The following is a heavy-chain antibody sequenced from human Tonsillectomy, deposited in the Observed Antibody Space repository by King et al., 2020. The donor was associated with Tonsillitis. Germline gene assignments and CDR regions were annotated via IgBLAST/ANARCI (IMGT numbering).Heavy chain of an antibody. D-gene: IGHD1-1*01. CDR1: GFTFSHYA. V-gene: IGHV3-30*04. CDR3: ARDLMSGDWNDPLGYFDY. Sequence: VQLVESGGGVVQPGRSLRLSCAASGFTFSHYAMHWVRQAPGKGLEWVAIISYDGREKYYADSVKARCTISRDNSKNKMYWQMNSLRAEDTAVYYCARDLMSGDWNDPLGYFDYWGQGTLVTVSS. CDR2: ISYDGREK. J-gene: IGHJ4*02.